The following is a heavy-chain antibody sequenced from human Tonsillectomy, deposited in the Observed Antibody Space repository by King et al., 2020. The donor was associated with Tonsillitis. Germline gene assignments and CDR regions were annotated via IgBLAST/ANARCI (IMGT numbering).Heavy chain of an antibody. Sequence: VQLVESGGGLVQPGRSLRLSCAASGFTFDDYAMHWVRQAPGKGLEWVSGISWNSGSIGYADSVKGRFTISRDNAKNSLYLQMKSLRAEDTALYYCAKAPRGMITFGGVIVGNAFDIWGQGTMVTVSS. CDR1: GFTFDDYA. CDR3: AKAPRGMITFGGVIVGNAFDI. CDR2: ISWNSGSI. V-gene: IGHV3-9*01. J-gene: IGHJ3*02. D-gene: IGHD3-16*02.